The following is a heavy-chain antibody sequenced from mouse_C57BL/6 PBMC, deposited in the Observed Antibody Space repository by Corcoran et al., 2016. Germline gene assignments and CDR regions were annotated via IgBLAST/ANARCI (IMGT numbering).Heavy chain of an antibody. CDR2: INTYSGVP. D-gene: IGHD1-1*01. V-gene: IGHV9-3*01. J-gene: IGHJ4*01. CDR3: ARLLQLSGAMDY. Sequence: QIQLVQSGPELKKPGETVKISCKASGYTFTTYGMSWVKQAPGKGLKWMGWINTYSGVPTYADDFKGRFAFSLETSASTAYLQINNLKNEDTATYFCARLLQLSGAMDYWGQGTSVTVSS. CDR1: GYTFTTYG.